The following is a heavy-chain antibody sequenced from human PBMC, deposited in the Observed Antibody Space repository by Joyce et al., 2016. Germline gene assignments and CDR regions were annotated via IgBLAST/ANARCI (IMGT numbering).Heavy chain of an antibody. Sequence: QVQLVESGGGVVQPGRSLRLSCAASGFTFSRNGMHWVRQAPGKGVEGVAVIWYEGSNKYYADSVKGRFIVSRDNSENTLFLQMHSLRAEDTAVYYCAKEGSGLTLDFWGQGTRVTVSS. CDR2: IWYEGSNK. J-gene: IGHJ4*02. D-gene: IGHD2-15*01. CDR1: GFTFSRNG. V-gene: IGHV3-33*06. CDR3: AKEGSGLTLDF.